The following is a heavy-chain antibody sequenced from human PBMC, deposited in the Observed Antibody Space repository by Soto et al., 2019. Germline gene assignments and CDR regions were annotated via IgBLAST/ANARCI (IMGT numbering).Heavy chain of an antibody. D-gene: IGHD6-19*01. CDR3: ARQGQQWLVGLGWFDP. J-gene: IGHJ5*02. CDR2: IYYSGST. Sequence: QLQLQESGPGLVKPSETLSLTCTVSGGSISSSSYYWGWIRQPPGKGLEWIGSIYYSGSTYYNPSLKSRVTISVDTSKNQFSLKLSSVTAADTAVYYCARQGQQWLVGLGWFDPWGQGTLVTVSS. V-gene: IGHV4-39*01. CDR1: GGSISSSSYY.